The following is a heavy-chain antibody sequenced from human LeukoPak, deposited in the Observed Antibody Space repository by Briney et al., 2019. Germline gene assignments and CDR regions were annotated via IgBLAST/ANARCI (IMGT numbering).Heavy chain of an antibody. D-gene: IGHD2-2*01. J-gene: IGHJ6*03. V-gene: IGHV1-8*03. CDR2: MNPNSGNT. Sequence: ASVKVSCKASGYTFTSDDINWVRQATGQGLEWMGWMNPNSGNTGYAQKFQGRVTITRNTSISTAYMELSSLRSEDTAVYYCARGPYWPNIVVVPENYYMDVWGKGTTVTVSS. CDR3: ARGPYWPNIVVVPENYYMDV. CDR1: GYTFTSDD.